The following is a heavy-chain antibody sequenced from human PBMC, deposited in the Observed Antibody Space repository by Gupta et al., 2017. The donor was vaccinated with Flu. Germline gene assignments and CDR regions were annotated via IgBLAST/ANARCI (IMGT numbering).Heavy chain of an antibody. CDR3: ARGAPRSYYDPCFDY. Sequence: AVLSNDGSNIYYADSMKGRFTISRDNSKNTLYLQMNSLRAEDTAVYYCARGAPRSYYDPCFDYWGQGTLVTVSS. J-gene: IGHJ4*02. V-gene: IGHV3-30-3*01. CDR2: LSNDGSNI. D-gene: IGHD1-26*01.